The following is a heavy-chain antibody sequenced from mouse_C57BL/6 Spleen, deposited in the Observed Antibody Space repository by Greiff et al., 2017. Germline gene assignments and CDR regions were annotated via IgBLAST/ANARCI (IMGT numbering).Heavy chain of an antibody. Sequence: QVQLQQSGAELVRPGASVTLSCKASGYTFTDYEMHWVKQTPVHGLEWIGAIDPETGGTAYNQKFKGKAILTADKSSSTAYMELRSLTSEDSAVYYCTRGTTVGGMDYWGQGTSVTVSS. V-gene: IGHV1-15*01. CDR1: GYTFTDYE. J-gene: IGHJ4*01. CDR2: IDPETGGT. CDR3: TRGTTVGGMDY. D-gene: IGHD1-1*01.